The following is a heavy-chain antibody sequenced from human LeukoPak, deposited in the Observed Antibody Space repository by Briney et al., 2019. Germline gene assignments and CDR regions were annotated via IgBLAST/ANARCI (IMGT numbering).Heavy chain of an antibody. CDR1: GGSFSGYY. Sequence: SETLSLTCAVYGGSFSGYYWSWIRQPPGKGLEWIGEINHSGSTNYSPSLKSRVTISVDTSKNQFSLKLSSVTAADTAVYYCARDRRGSGSYQMYYYFDDWGQGTLVTVSS. CDR3: ARDRRGSGSYQMYYYFDD. D-gene: IGHD3-10*01. V-gene: IGHV4-34*01. J-gene: IGHJ4*02. CDR2: INHSGST.